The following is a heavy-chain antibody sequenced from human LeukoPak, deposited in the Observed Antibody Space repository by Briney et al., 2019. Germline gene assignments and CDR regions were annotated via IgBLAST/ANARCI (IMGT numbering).Heavy chain of an antibody. CDR1: GFTFSDYY. Sequence: GGSLRLSCAASGFTFSDYYMSWIRQAPGKGLEWVSYISSSGSTIYYADSVKGRFTISRDNAKNSLYLQMNSLRAEDTAVYYCARGGDIVVVPAAIAAAAAHFDYWGQGTLVTVSP. V-gene: IGHV3-11*01. CDR3: ARGGDIVVVPAAIAAAAAHFDY. D-gene: IGHD2-2*02. CDR2: ISSSGSTI. J-gene: IGHJ4*02.